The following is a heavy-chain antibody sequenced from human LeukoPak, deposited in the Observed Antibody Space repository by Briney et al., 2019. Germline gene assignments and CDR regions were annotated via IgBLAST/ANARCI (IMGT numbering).Heavy chain of an antibody. CDR3: ARDTGPNTAMVMWVFDY. CDR2: IYYSGST. Sequence: SETLSLTCTVSGGSISSYYWSWIRQPPGKGLEWIGYIYYSGSTNYNPSLKSRVTISVDTSKNQFSLKLSTVTAADTAVYYCARDTGPNTAMVMWVFDYWGQGTLVTVSS. V-gene: IGHV4-59*12. D-gene: IGHD5-18*01. J-gene: IGHJ4*02. CDR1: GGSISSYY.